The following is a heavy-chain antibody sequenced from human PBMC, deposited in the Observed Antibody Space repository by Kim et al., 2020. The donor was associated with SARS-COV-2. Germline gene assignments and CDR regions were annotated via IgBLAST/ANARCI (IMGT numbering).Heavy chain of an antibody. D-gene: IGHD1-7*01. CDR1: GFTFSSYS. V-gene: IGHV3-21*01. CDR2: ISSSSSYI. J-gene: IGHJ5*02. Sequence: GGSLRLSCAASGFTFSSYSMNWVRQAPGKGLEWVSSISSSSSYIYYADSVKGRFTISRDNAKNSLYLQMNSLRAEDTAVYYCAREGEGLELPPLGYNWFDPWGQGTLVTVSS. CDR3: AREGEGLELPPLGYNWFDP.